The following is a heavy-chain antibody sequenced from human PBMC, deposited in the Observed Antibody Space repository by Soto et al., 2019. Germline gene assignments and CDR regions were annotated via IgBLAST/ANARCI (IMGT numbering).Heavy chain of an antibody. CDR2: ISYDGSNK. Sequence: GGALRLSCAASGFTFSSYGMHGVRLAPGTGLEWVAVISYDGSNKYYADSVKGRFTISRDNSKNTLYLQMNSLRAEDTAVYYCAKESAATFYFDYWGQGT. CDR1: GFTFSSYG. J-gene: IGHJ4*02. D-gene: IGHD2-15*01. CDR3: AKESAATFYFDY. V-gene: IGHV3-30*18.